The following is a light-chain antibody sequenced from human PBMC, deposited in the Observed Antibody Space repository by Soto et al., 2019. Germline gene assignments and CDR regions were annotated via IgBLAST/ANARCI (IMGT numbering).Light chain of an antibody. CDR2: EVN. V-gene: IGLV2-14*01. CDR1: SSDVGDFHY. Sequence: QSVLTQPASVSGSPGQSITISCTGTSSDVGDFHYVSWYQQHPGKAPKLLMYEVNNRPSGISHRFSGSKSANTASLTISGLQAEDEADYYCSSHTNFNTRVFGPGTKLTVL. CDR3: SSHTNFNTRV. J-gene: IGLJ1*01.